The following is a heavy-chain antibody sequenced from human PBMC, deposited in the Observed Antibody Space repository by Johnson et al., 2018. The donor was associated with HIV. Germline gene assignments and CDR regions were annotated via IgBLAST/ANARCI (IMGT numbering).Heavy chain of an antibody. CDR3: ARGGLRWFGHPAD. V-gene: IGHV3-7*05. CDR1: GFTFSRYW. Sequence: VQLVESGGGLVQPGGSLRVSCAASGFTFSRYWMSWVRQAPGKGLEWVANIKQDGSEKYYVDSVKGRFTISRDNAKKSLYLQMNSLRAEDTAVYYCARGGLRWFGHPADWGQGTMVTVAS. D-gene: IGHD3-10*01. CDR2: IKQDGSEK. J-gene: IGHJ3*01.